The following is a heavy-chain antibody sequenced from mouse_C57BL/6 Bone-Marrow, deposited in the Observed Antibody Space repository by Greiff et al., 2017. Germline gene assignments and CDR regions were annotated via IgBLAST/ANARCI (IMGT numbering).Heavy chain of an antibody. CDR3: ARGSGGPLYAMDY. D-gene: IGHD4-1*01. J-gene: IGHJ4*01. CDR2: IYPSDGST. Sequence: QVQLQQSDAELVKPGASVKISCKVSGYTFTDHTIHWMKQRPEQGLEWIGYIYPSDGSTKYNEKFKGKATWTADKSSSTAYMQLNSLTSEDSAVYFCARGSGGPLYAMDYWGQGTSVTVSS. CDR1: GYTFTDHT. V-gene: IGHV1-78*01.